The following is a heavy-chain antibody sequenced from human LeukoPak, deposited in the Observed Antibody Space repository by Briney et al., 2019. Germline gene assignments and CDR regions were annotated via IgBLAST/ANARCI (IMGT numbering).Heavy chain of an antibody. CDR2: INHSGIT. D-gene: IGHD6-19*01. J-gene: IGHJ4*02. V-gene: IGHV4-34*01. CDR1: GGSFSDYY. CDR3: ARGGKAVAGRYPLDY. Sequence: SETLSLTCAVYGGSFSDYYWSWIRQPPGKGLEYIGEINHSGITNYNPSLMSRVTISVDTSKNQFSLKLSSVTAADTAVYYCARGGKAVAGRYPLDYWGQGTLVTVSS.